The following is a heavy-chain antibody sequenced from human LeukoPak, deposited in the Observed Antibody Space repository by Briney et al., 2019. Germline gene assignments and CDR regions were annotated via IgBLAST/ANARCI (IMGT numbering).Heavy chain of an antibody. CDR1: GGSISSYY. J-gene: IGHJ5*02. CDR2: IYYSGST. V-gene: IGHV4-59*08. CDR3: ARHDSWSGYDSVGWFDP. Sequence: SETLSLTCTVSGGSISSYYWSWIRQPPGKGLEWIGYIYYSGSTNYNPSLKSRVTISVDTSKNQFSLKLSSVTAADTAVYYCARHDSWSGYDSVGWFDPWGQGTLVTVSS. D-gene: IGHD5-12*01.